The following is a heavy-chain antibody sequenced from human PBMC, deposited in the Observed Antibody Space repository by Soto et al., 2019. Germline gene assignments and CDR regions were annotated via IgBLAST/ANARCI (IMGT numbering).Heavy chain of an antibody. CDR3: AKDLDDIKPHCY. CDR2: ISGSGGST. V-gene: IGHV3-23*01. J-gene: IGHJ4*02. CDR1: GFTFSSYA. Sequence: EVQLLEAGGGLVQPGGSLRLSCAASGFTFSSYAMSWVRQAPGKGLECVSAISGSGGSTYYEDSVQGRCTISIDNSKNTLYLQMNSLRAEDTAVDYCAKDLDDIKPHCYWGQGTLVTVSS. D-gene: IGHD1-1*01.